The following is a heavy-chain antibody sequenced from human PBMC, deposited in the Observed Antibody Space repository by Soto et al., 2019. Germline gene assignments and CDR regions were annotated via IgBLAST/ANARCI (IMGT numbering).Heavy chain of an antibody. CDR1: GGSFSGYQ. CDR2: INHSGTT. V-gene: IGHV4-34*01. J-gene: IGHJ5*02. CDR3: ARGWRFDP. Sequence: ETLSLTCGVYGGSFSGYQWNWIRQSPGQGLEWIGEINHSGTTKYNPSLESRINLPVDTSKKQFSLKMFSVTAADTAIYYCARGWRFDPWGQGTQVTVSS. D-gene: IGHD1-1*01.